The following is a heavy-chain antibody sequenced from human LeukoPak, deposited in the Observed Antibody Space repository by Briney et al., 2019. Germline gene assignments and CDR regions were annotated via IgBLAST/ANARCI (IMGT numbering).Heavy chain of an antibody. J-gene: IGHJ4*02. CDR3: AKDNGWLHYCH. Sequence: GGSLRPSCAASGFTFSSYAMHWVRQAPGKGLEWVSGISPGGEITYYADSVKGRFTISRDNSKNTVSLQMHSLRAEDTATYYCAKDNGWLHYCHWGQGTLVTVSS. V-gene: IGHV3-23*01. CDR2: ISPGGEIT. D-gene: IGHD5-24*01. CDR1: GFTFSSYA.